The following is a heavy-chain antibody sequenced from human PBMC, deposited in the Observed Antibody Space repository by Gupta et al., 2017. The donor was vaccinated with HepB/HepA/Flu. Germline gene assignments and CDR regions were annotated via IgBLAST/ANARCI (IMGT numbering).Heavy chain of an antibody. CDR3: AKAENYDFWSGYFGFDS. CDR2: ISNDGDKK. J-gene: IGHJ4*02. CDR1: GFSFSRYA. Sequence: QVQLVESGGGAVQPGNPLKLSCAASGFSFSRYAMHWVRQAPGKGLEWVAVISNDGDKKYYEASVKGRFTVSRENSKDTLFLQMNSLRPEDTAMYFCAKAENYDFWSGYFGFDSWGQGTLVTVSP. D-gene: IGHD3-3*01. V-gene: IGHV3-30*18.